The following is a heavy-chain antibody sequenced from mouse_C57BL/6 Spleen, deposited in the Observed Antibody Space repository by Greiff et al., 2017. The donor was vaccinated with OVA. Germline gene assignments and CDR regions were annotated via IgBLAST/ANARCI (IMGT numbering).Heavy chain of an antibody. V-gene: IGHV1-55*01. J-gene: IGHJ2*01. CDR1: GYTFTSYW. Sequence: VQLQQPGAELVKPGASVKMSCKASGYTFTSYWITWVKQRPGQGLEWNGDIYPGSGSTNYNEKFKSKATLTVDTSSSTAYMQLSSLTSEDSAVYYCARCPYGSSRDYFDYWGQGTTLTVSS. CDR2: IYPGSGST. D-gene: IGHD1-1*01. CDR3: ARCPYGSSRDYFDY.